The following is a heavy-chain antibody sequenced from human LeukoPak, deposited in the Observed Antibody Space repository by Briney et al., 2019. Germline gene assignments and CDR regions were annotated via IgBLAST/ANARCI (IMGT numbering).Heavy chain of an antibody. CDR1: GFTVSSYA. D-gene: IGHD5-12*01. Sequence: GGSLRLSCAASGFTVSSYAMYWVRQAPGKGLKWVSTIGNSGGTYYADSVKGRFTMSRDQSKNTLFLQMNSLGADDTAMYYCAKDKYSAWGQGTLVTVSS. V-gene: IGHV3-23*01. CDR2: IGNSGGT. CDR3: AKDKYSA. J-gene: IGHJ5*02.